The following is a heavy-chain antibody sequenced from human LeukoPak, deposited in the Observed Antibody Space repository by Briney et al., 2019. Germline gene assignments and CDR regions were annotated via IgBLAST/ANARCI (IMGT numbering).Heavy chain of an antibody. Sequence: SETLSLTCTVSGGSICIYYWSWIRQPPGKGLEWIGYIYYSGSTNYNPSLKSRVTISVDTSENQFSLKLSFVTAADTAVYYCARRGDYGNYYYYGLDVWGRGTTVTVSS. CDR1: GGSICIYY. V-gene: IGHV4-59*08. CDR2: IYYSGST. D-gene: IGHD4-17*01. J-gene: IGHJ6*02. CDR3: ARRGDYGNYYYYGLDV.